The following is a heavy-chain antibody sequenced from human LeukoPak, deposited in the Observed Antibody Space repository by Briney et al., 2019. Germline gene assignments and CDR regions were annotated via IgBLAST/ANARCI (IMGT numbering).Heavy chain of an antibody. Sequence: GGSLRLSCAASELAFDGHGMIWVRQAPGKGLEWLSSIDWNGGSTAYADSVKGRFTISRANAKYSLYLKMHSLRDEDTALYYCARGGRLGVVYYYYYYLDVWGKGTTVTVSS. CDR3: ARGGRLGVVYYYYYYLDV. V-gene: IGHV3-20*04. CDR2: IDWNGGST. D-gene: IGHD3-3*01. CDR1: ELAFDGHG. J-gene: IGHJ6*03.